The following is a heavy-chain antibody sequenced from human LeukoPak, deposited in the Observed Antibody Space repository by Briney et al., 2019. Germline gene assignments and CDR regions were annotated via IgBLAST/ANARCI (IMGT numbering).Heavy chain of an antibody. CDR2: INPNSGGT. J-gene: IGHJ5*02. CDR1: GYTFTGYY. V-gene: IGHV1-2*02. Sequence: ASVKVSCKASGYTFTGYYMHWARQAPGQGLEWMGWINPNSGGTNYAQKFQGRVTMTRDTSISTAYMELSRLRSDDTAVYYCARDTKRSRARWENLGIDPWGQGTLVTVSS. D-gene: IGHD3-16*01. CDR3: ARDTKRSRARWENLGIDP.